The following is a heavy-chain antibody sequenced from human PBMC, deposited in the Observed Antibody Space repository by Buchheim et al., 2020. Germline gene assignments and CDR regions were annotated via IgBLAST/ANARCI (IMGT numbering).Heavy chain of an antibody. D-gene: IGHD2-2*01. V-gene: IGHV4-61*02. Sequence: QVQLQESGPGLVKPSQTLSLTCTVSGGSISSGSYYWSWIRQPAGKGLEWIGRIYTSGSTNYNPSLKSRVTISVDTSKNQFSLKLSSVTAADTAVYYCARAGSTSWFDPLGQGTL. J-gene: IGHJ5*02. CDR1: GGSISSGSYY. CDR2: IYTSGST. CDR3: ARAGSTSWFDP.